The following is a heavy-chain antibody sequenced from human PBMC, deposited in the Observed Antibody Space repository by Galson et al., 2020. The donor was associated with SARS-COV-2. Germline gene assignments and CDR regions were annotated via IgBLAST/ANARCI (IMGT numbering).Heavy chain of an antibody. V-gene: IGHV1-69*13. CDR2: IIQILGTP. D-gene: IGHD3-10*01. CDR1: GGTFSSYA. J-gene: IGHJ6*03. Sequence: SVKVSRKPSGGTFSSYAISWVRQAPAQGLAWMGGIIQILGTPNLAHTSQGRVKITADDSTNTAYMELSSLSSEDTAVYCCAGLYYYGSGGYYYARPRDDYYYYMDVLGKWTTVTVSS. CDR3: AGLYYYGSGGYYYARPRDDYYYYMDV.